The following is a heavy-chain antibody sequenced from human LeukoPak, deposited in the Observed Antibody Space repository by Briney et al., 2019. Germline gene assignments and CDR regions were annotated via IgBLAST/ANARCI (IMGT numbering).Heavy chain of an antibody. V-gene: IGHV3-7*01. J-gene: IGHJ4*02. D-gene: IGHD3-16*01. CDR1: GFTFTSYW. CDR2: IDQDGSVK. Sequence: GGSLRLSCTASGFTFTSYWMGWVRQAPGKGLEWVANIDQDGSVKNYVGSVKGRFIISRDNTKNSLYLQIDSLRAEDTAVYYCARNFGYQQFDSWGQGTLVIVSS. CDR3: ARNFGYQQFDS.